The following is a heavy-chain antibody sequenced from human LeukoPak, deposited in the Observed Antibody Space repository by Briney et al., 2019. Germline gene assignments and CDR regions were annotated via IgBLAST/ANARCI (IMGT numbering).Heavy chain of an antibody. Sequence: SETLSLTCTVSGGSISSGGYYWSWIRQHPGKGLEWIGYIYYSGSTYYNPSLKSRVTISVDTSKNQFSLKLSSVTAADTAVYYCARVRRGEGMATINDAFDIWGQGTMATVSS. CDR1: GGSISSGGYY. CDR2: IYYSGST. J-gene: IGHJ3*02. D-gene: IGHD5-24*01. CDR3: ARVRRGEGMATINDAFDI. V-gene: IGHV4-31*03.